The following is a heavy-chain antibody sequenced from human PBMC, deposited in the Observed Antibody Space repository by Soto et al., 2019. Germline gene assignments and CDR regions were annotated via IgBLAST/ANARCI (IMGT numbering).Heavy chain of an antibody. CDR3: AKVGEKQIRSYYYYGMDV. CDR2: ISYDGSNK. J-gene: IGHJ6*02. D-gene: IGHD3-16*01. CDR1: GFTFSSYG. V-gene: IGHV3-30*18. Sequence: QVQLVESGGGVVQPGRSLRLSCAASGFTFSSYGMHWVRQAPGKGLEWVAVISYDGSNKYYADSVKGRFTISRDNSKNTLYLQMNSLRAKDTAVYYCAKVGEKQIRSYYYYGMDVWGQGTTVTVSS.